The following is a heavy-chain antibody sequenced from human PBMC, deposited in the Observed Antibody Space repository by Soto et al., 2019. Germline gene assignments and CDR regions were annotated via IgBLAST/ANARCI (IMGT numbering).Heavy chain of an antibody. V-gene: IGHV3-48*03. Sequence: PGGSLRLSCAASGFTFSDYELSWVRQGPGKGPEWVSRISSRGTTIHYADSVKGRVTISRDNAKNSLFLQMNGLRAEDTGVYYCARANYLRGLDVWGQGTTVTVS. CDR3: ARANYLRGLDV. J-gene: IGHJ6*02. CDR2: ISSRGTTI. CDR1: GFTFSDYE. D-gene: IGHD1-7*01.